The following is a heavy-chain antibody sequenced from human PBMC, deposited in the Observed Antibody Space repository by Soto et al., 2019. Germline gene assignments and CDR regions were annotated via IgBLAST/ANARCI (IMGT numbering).Heavy chain of an antibody. V-gene: IGHV4-34*01. D-gene: IGHD5-18*01. Sequence: SETLSLTCAVYGGSFSGYYWSWIRQPPGKGLEWIGEINHSGSTNYNPSLKSRVTISVDTSKNQFSLKLSSVTAADTAVYYCARGEPGYSYGTAYYYYMDVWGKGTTVTVSS. CDR1: GGSFSGYY. J-gene: IGHJ6*03. CDR2: INHSGST. CDR3: ARGEPGYSYGTAYYYYMDV.